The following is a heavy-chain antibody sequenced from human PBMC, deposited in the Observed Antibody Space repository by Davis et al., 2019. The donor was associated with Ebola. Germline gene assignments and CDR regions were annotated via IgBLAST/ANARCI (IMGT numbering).Heavy chain of an antibody. Sequence: SETLSLTCTVSGGSISSSSYYWGWIRQPPGKGLEWIGSIYYSGSTYYNPSLKSRVAISVDTSKNQFSLKLSSVTAADTAVYYCAAATSGYYYGMDVWGQGTTVTVSS. J-gene: IGHJ6*02. D-gene: IGHD1-26*01. V-gene: IGHV4-39*07. CDR2: IYYSGST. CDR3: AAATSGYYYGMDV. CDR1: GGSISSSSYY.